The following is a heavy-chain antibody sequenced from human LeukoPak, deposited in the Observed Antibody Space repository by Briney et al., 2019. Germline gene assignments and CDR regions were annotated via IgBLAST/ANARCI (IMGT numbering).Heavy chain of an antibody. J-gene: IGHJ3*02. V-gene: IGHV1-2*02. D-gene: IGHD6-25*01. CDR1: GYTFTGYY. CDR3: ASSVGYLDAFDI. Sequence: ASVKVSCKVSGYTFTGYYMHWVRQAPGQGLEWMGWINPNSGGTNYAQKFQGRVTMTKDTSISTAYMELSRLRSDDTAVYYCASSVGYLDAFDIWGQGTMVTVSS. CDR2: INPNSGGT.